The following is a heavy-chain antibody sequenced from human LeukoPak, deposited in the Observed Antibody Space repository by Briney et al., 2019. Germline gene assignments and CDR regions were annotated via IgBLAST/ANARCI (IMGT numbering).Heavy chain of an antibody. CDR2: INPDSGGT. D-gene: IGHD6-19*01. CDR3: ARGKTGSGWYFLDY. Sequence: ASVKVSCKASGYTFTGHYMHWVRQAPGEGLEWMGRINPDSGGTNSAQKFQGRVTMTRDTSISTFYIELSSLSSDDSAVYYCARGKTGSGWYFLDYWGQGTLVTVSS. CDR1: GYTFTGHY. V-gene: IGHV1-2*06. J-gene: IGHJ4*02.